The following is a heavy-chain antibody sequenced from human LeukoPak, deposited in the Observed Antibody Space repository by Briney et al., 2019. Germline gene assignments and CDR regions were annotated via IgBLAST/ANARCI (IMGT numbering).Heavy chain of an antibody. CDR1: GFTVSSNY. D-gene: IGHD6-19*01. V-gene: IGHV3-66*01. Sequence: SGGSLRLSCAASGFTVSSNYMSWVRQAPGKGLEWVSVIYSGGSTYYADSVKGRFTISRDNSKNTLYLQMNSLRAEDTAVYYCARVGYSSGWYHHDYWGQGTLVTVSS. J-gene: IGHJ4*02. CDR3: ARVGYSSGWYHHDY. CDR2: IYSGGST.